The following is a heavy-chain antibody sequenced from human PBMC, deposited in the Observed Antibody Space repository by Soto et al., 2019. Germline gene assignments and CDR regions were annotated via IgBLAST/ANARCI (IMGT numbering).Heavy chain of an antibody. J-gene: IGHJ6*02. Sequence: GASVKVSCKASGYTFTGYYMHWVRQAPGQGLEWMGWINPNSGGTNYAQKFQGWVTMTRDTSISTAYMELSRLRSDDTAVYYCARDSIVGATSVDYGMDVWGQGTTVTAP. CDR1: GYTFTGYY. CDR3: ARDSIVGATSVDYGMDV. V-gene: IGHV1-2*04. CDR2: INPNSGGT. D-gene: IGHD1-26*01.